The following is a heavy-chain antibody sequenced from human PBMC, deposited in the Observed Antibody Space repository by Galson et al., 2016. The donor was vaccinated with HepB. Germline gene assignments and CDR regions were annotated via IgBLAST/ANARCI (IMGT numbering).Heavy chain of an antibody. CDR2: IRGKAYGGTT. V-gene: IGHV3-49*03. J-gene: IGHJ2*01. CDR1: GFTFGDYT. D-gene: IGHD3-10*01. CDR3: SRHSMTMVRGVSPLTFDL. Sequence: SLRLSCAASGFTFGDYTMSWFRQAPGKGLEWISFIRGKAYGGTTEYAAAVKDRFIISRDDSKSIAYLDINSLNTEDTALYYCSRHSMTMVRGVSPLTFDLWGRGTLVTVSS.